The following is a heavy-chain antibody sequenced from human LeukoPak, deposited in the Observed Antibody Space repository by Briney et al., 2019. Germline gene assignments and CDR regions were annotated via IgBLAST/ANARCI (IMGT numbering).Heavy chain of an antibody. Sequence: SETLSLTCTVSSGSISSYYWNWIRQPPGKGLEWIGYISYSGSPTYNSSLKSRVTISLDTSKSQFSLKLSSMTAADTAVYYCARGYYYMDVWGKGTTVTVSS. CDR3: ARGYYYMDV. V-gene: IGHV4-59*01. CDR1: SGSISSYY. J-gene: IGHJ6*03. CDR2: ISYSGSP.